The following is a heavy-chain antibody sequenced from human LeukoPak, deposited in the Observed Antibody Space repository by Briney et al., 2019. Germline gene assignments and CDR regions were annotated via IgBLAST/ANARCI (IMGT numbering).Heavy chain of an antibody. D-gene: IGHD3-16*01. V-gene: IGHV1-2*02. CDR1: DYTFSDYY. CDR3: ARDFRIGDHWYFDL. J-gene: IGHJ2*01. Sequence: ASVKVSCKASDYTFSDYYIHWLRQAPGQGLAWMGWINPNSGGTKYAQKLQDRVTLTRDTSTSTAYMELSRLKSDDTDVYFCARDFRIGDHWYFDLWGRGTLVTVSS. CDR2: INPNSGGT.